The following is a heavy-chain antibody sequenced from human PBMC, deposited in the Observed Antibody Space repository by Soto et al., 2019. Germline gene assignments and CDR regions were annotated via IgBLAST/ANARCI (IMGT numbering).Heavy chain of an antibody. D-gene: IGHD4-4*01. CDR2: LYYSGST. CDR1: GGSIISNY. CDR3: ARGTDDYNGWYFDF. V-gene: IGHV4-59*01. Sequence: PSETLSLTCTVSGGSIISNYCIFIRHPPGMGLEWIGYLYYSGSTNYNPSLQSRVTISLDTSKNQFSLELTSVTTADTAVYYRARGTDDYNGWYFDFWGRGTLVTVSS. J-gene: IGHJ2*01.